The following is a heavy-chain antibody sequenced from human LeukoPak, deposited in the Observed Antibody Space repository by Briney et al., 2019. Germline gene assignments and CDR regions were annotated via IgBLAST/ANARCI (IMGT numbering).Heavy chain of an antibody. V-gene: IGHV3-23*01. CDR1: GFTFSSYA. CDR2: ISGSGGST. Sequence: GGSLRLSCAASGFTFSSYAMSWVRQAPGKGLEWVSAISGSGGSTYYADSVKGRFTISRDNAKNSLYLQMDSLRAEDTAVYYCARDFYTTPGYWGQGTLVTVSS. J-gene: IGHJ4*02. CDR3: ARDFYTTPGY. D-gene: IGHD1-26*01.